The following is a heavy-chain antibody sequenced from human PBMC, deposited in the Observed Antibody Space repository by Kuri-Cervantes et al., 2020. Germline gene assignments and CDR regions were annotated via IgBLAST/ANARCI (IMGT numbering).Heavy chain of an antibody. D-gene: IGHD6-19*01. CDR1: GGTFSSYA. Sequence: SVKVSCKASGGTFSSYAISWVRQAPGQGLEWMGGIIPIFGTANYAQKFQGRVTITTDESTSTAYMELSSPRSEDTAVYYCARVRAVAGTPPDAFDIWGQGTMVTVSS. CDR2: IIPIFGTA. V-gene: IGHV1-69*05. J-gene: IGHJ3*02. CDR3: ARVRAVAGTPPDAFDI.